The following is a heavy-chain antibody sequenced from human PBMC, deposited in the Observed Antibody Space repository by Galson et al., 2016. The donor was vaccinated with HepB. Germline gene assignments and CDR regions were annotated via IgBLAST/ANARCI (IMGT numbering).Heavy chain of an antibody. CDR3: AKSDILAGYSAFDF. Sequence: SLRLSCAASGFTFRSYGMNWVRQAPGKGLEWVATISYDGHNKYSADSVKGRFTISRDNSKNTLYLQMNTLRAEDTAVYFCAKSDILAGYSAFDFWGQGTLVTVSS. D-gene: IGHD3-9*01. CDR2: ISYDGHNK. V-gene: IGHV3-30*18. CDR1: GFTFRSYG. J-gene: IGHJ4*02.